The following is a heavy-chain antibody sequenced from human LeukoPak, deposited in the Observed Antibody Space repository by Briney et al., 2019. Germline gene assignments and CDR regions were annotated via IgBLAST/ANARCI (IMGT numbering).Heavy chain of an antibody. Sequence: GASVKVSCKASGYTFTGYYMHWVRQAPGQGLEWMGWINPNSGGTNYAQKFQGRVTMTRDTSFSTAYMELSRLRSDDTAVYYCARDHLPLLCMMEHWGLGTLVTASS. V-gene: IGHV1-2*02. D-gene: IGHD1-1*01. CDR3: ARDHLPLLCMMEH. CDR1: GYTFTGYY. J-gene: IGHJ4*02. CDR2: INPNSGGT.